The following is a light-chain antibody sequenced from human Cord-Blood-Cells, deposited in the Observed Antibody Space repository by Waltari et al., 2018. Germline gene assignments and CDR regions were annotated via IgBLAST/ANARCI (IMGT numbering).Light chain of an antibody. CDR1: QSLLHSNEYNY. Sequence: DIAKTPSPPSLLLTPGDQASIHSRLTQSLLHSNEYNYLACYLQKPGQAAQLLIYLGTNRASGVPDRFSGRGSGTDVALNFSRVEAEDVGVYYCMQALQTQSTFSEGTRLDIK. J-gene: IGKJ5*01. CDR2: LGT. CDR3: MQALQTQST. V-gene: IGKV2-28*01.